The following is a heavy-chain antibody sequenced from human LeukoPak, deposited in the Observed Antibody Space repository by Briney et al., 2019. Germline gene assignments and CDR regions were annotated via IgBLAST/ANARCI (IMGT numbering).Heavy chain of an antibody. V-gene: IGHV3-23*01. Sequence: GGSLRLSCAASGFTFRFYAISWVRQAPGKGLEWVSAISGGGGNTYYADSAKGRFTISRDNAENSLWLKMNSLRAEDSAVYYCARLRRNSDRSGFYYYYDNWGQGNLVTVSS. CDR2: ISGGGGNT. J-gene: IGHJ4*02. CDR3: ARLRRNSDRSGFYYYYDN. D-gene: IGHD3-22*01. CDR1: GFTFRFYA.